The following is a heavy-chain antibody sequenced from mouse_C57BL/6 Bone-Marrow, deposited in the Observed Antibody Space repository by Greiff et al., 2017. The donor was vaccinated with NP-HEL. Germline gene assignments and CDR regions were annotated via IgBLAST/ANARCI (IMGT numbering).Heavy chain of an antibody. CDR2: SRNKANDYTT. D-gene: IGHD2-1*01. CDR1: GFTFSDFY. J-gene: IGHJ2*01. V-gene: IGHV7-1*01. Sequence: EVKVVESGGGLVQSGRSLRLSCATSGFTFSDFYMEWVRQAPGKGLEWIAASRNKANDYTTEYSASVKGRFIVSRDTSQSILYLQMNALRAEDTAIYCCARDGGGNYGFDYWGQGTTLTVSS. CDR3: ARDGGGNYGFDY.